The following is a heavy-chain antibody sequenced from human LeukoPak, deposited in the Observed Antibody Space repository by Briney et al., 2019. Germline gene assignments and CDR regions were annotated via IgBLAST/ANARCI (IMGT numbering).Heavy chain of an antibody. Sequence: SVKVSCKASGGTFSSYAISWVRQAPGQGLEWMGRIIPILGIANYAQKFQGRVTITADKSTSTAYMELSSLRSEDTAVYYCARFIPAMGAFDIWGQGTMDTVSS. CDR2: IIPILGIA. D-gene: IGHD2-21*01. CDR3: ARFIPAMGAFDI. V-gene: IGHV1-69*04. CDR1: GGTFSSYA. J-gene: IGHJ3*02.